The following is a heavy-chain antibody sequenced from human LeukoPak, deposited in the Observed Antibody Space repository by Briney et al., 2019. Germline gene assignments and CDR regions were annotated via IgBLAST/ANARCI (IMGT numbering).Heavy chain of an antibody. J-gene: IGHJ4*02. CDR3: ARGPLGCGGDCHFDY. CDR2: IIPIYDPV. CDR1: GGTLSSYA. Sequence: SVKVSCKASGGTLSSYAFSWMRQAPGQGLEWMGRIIPIYDPVDYAQRFQGRVTITADESTNTVYMELNSLTFEDTAVYYCARGPLGCGGDCHFDYWGQGTRVTVSS. V-gene: IGHV1-69*13. D-gene: IGHD2-21*02.